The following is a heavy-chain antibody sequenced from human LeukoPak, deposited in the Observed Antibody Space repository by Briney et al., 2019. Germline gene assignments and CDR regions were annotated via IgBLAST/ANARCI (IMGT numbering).Heavy chain of an antibody. CDR2: IRANGETT. CDR1: GFTFTHYG. CDR3: ASWGRAAAGTPY. V-gene: IGHV3-23*01. D-gene: IGHD6-13*01. J-gene: IGHJ4*02. Sequence: GGSLRLSCAASGFTFTHYGMNWVRQAPGKGLEWVSGIRANGETTYYADSVRGRFTISRDNSRSMVWLQMNSLTAEDTAVYYCASWGRAAAGTPYWGQGTLVTVSS.